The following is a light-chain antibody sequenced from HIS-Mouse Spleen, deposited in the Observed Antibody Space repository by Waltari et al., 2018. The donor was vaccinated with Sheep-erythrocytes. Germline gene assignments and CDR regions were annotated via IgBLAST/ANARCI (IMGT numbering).Light chain of an antibody. CDR2: DVR. Sequence: QSALTQPRSVSGSPGQSVTISCTGTSSDVSCYNYVAWYQQHPGKAPKLMIYDVRKRPSGVPDRFSGSKSGNTASLTISGLQAEDEADYYCCSYAGSYNHVFATGTKVTVL. CDR1: SSDVSCYNY. J-gene: IGLJ1*01. CDR3: CSYAGSYNHV. V-gene: IGLV2-11*01.